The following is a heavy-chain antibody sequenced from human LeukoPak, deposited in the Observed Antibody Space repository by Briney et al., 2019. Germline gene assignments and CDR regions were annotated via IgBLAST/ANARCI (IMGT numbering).Heavy chain of an antibody. D-gene: IGHD3-10*01. J-gene: IGHJ4*02. V-gene: IGHV1-58*02. CDR3: ARDKDPYGSGSYWL. CDR1: GFTFTSSA. Sequence: SVKVSCKASGFTFTSSAMQWVRQARGQRLEWIGWIVVGSGNTTYAQKFQERVTITRDMSTSTAYMELSSLRAEDTAVYYCARDKDPYGSGSYWLWGQGTLVTVSS. CDR2: IVVGSGNT.